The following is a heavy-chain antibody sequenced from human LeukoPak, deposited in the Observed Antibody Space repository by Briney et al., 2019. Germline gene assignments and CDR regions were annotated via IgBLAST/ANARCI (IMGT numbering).Heavy chain of an antibody. V-gene: IGHV3-48*02. CDR3: ARDFKLWLSPPGY. D-gene: IGHD5-18*01. CDR2: ISSSSSTI. CDR1: GFTFSSYS. Sequence: QPGGSLRLSCAASGFTFSSYSMNWVRQAPGKGLEWVSYISSSSSTIYYADSVKGRFTISRDNAKNSLYLQMKSLRDEDTAVYYCARDFKLWLSPPGYWGQGTLVTVSS. J-gene: IGHJ4*02.